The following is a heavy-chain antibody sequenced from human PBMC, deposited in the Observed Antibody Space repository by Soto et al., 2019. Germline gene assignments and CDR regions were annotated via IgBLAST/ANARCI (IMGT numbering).Heavy chain of an antibody. J-gene: IGHJ6*02. D-gene: IGHD3-10*01. CDR1: GFTFSSYG. Sequence: LRLSCAASGFTFSSYGMHWVRQAPGKGLEWVAVISYDGSNKYYADSVKGRFTISRDNSKNTLYLQMNSLRAEDTAVYYCAKGLWFGDPRVYYYGMDVWGQGTTVTVSS. CDR3: AKGLWFGDPRVYYYGMDV. V-gene: IGHV3-30*18. CDR2: ISYDGSNK.